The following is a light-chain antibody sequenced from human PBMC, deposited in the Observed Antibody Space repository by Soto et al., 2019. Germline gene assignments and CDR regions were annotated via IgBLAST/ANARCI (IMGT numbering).Light chain of an antibody. V-gene: IGKV3-15*01. CDR3: QQYNNWPPWT. CDR2: GSS. CDR1: QSVRSN. Sequence: EIVMTQSPATLSVSPGESATLSCRASQSVRSNLAWYQQKPGQAPRLLMYGSSTRATGIPARFSGSGSGTEFTLTISSLQSEDFAVYYCQQYNNWPPWTFGQGTKVEIK. J-gene: IGKJ1*01.